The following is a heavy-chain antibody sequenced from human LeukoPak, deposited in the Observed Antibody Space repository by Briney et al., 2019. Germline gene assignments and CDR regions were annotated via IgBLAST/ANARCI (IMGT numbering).Heavy chain of an antibody. CDR2: ISSSSGYI. J-gene: IGHJ4*02. CDR3: AKDPSSRFCSSTSCNGGYFDY. D-gene: IGHD2-2*01. V-gene: IGHV3-21*01. CDR1: GFTFSSYS. Sequence: GGSLRLSCAASGFTFSSYSMNWVRQAPGKGLEWVSSISSSSGYIYYADSVKGRFTISRDNAKNSLYLQMNSLRTEDTAVYYCAKDPSSRFCSSTSCNGGYFDYWGQGTLVTVSS.